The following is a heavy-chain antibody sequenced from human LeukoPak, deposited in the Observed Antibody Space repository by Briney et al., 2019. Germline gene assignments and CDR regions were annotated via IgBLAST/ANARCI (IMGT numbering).Heavy chain of an antibody. Sequence: HPGGSLRLSCAASGFTFSDHYMDWIRQAPGKGLEWVGRTRNKANSYTTEYVASVKGRFTISRDDSKNSLYLQMNSLKTEDTAVYYCARVLTSSWSGTVCDYWGQGTLVTVSS. D-gene: IGHD6-6*01. V-gene: IGHV3-72*01. CDR3: ARVLTSSWSGTVCDY. J-gene: IGHJ4*02. CDR2: TRNKANSYTT. CDR1: GFTFSDHY.